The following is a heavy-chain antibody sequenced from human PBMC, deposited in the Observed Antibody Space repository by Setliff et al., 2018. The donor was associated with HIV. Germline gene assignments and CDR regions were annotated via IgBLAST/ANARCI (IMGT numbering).Heavy chain of an antibody. D-gene: IGHD2-2*01. CDR2: IYHSEYT. CDR3: ARGHCSGTNCYGVDYYGMDV. Sequence: SETLSLTCAVSGGSISSDNWWTCVRQTPGKGLEWIGEIYHSEYTNYNASLKSRVSMSVDKSKNQFSLKLTSVTAADTAVYYCARGHCSGTNCYGVDYYGMDVWGQGTTVTVSS. CDR1: GGSISSDNW. J-gene: IGHJ6*02. V-gene: IGHV4-4*02.